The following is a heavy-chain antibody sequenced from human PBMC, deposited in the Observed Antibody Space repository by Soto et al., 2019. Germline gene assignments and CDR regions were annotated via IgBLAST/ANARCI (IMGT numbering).Heavy chain of an antibody. D-gene: IGHD3-22*01. CDR2: IYTSGST. Sequence: PSETLSLTCTVSGGSISSYYWSWIRQPAGKGLEWIGRIYTSGSTNYNPSLKSRVTMSVNTSKNQFSLKLSSVTAADTAVYYCERESSGYPYYYGMDVWGQGTKVTVYS. V-gene: IGHV4-4*07. J-gene: IGHJ6*02. CDR3: ERESSGYPYYYGMDV. CDR1: GGSISSYY.